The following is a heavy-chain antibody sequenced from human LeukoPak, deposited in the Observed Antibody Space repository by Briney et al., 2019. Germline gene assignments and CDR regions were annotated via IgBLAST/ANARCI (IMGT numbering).Heavy chain of an antibody. V-gene: IGHV3-30-3*01. CDR3: ARGYDILTGYFSLGMDV. Sequence: LSGRSLRLSCAASGFTFSSYAMHWVRQAPGKGLEWVAVISYDGSNKYYADSVKGRFTISRDNSKNTLYLQMNSLRAEDTAVYYCARGYDILTGYFSLGMDVWGQGTTVTVSS. CDR2: ISYDGSNK. D-gene: IGHD3-9*01. CDR1: GFTFSSYA. J-gene: IGHJ6*02.